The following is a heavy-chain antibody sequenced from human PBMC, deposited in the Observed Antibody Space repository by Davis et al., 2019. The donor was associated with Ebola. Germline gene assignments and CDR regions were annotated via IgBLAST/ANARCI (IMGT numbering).Heavy chain of an antibody. D-gene: IGHD6-19*01. V-gene: IGHV4-59*08. CDR3: ARPSSGWNHDAFDI. CDR2: IYYSGST. CDR1: GGSTSSYY. Sequence: MPSETLSLTCTVSGGSTSSYYWRWIRQPPGKGLEWIGYIYYSGSTNYNPSLKSRVTISVDTSKNQFSLKLSSVTAADTAVYYCARPSSGWNHDAFDIWGQGTMVTVSS. J-gene: IGHJ3*02.